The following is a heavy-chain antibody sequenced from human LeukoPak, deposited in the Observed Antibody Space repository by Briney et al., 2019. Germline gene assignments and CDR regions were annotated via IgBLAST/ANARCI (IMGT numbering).Heavy chain of an antibody. CDR3: ARHSRYSSSWYVASNWFDP. CDR2: IYYSGST. CDR1: GGSISSSSYY. V-gene: IGHV4-39*01. Sequence: PSETLSLTCTVSGGSISSSSYYWGWILQPPGKGLEWIGSIYYSGSTYYNPSLKSRVTISVDTSKNQFSLKLSSVTAADTAVYYCARHSRYSSSWYVASNWFDPWGQGTLVTVSS. J-gene: IGHJ5*02. D-gene: IGHD6-13*01.